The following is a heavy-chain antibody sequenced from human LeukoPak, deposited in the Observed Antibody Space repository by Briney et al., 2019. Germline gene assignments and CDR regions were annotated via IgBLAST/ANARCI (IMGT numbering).Heavy chain of an antibody. CDR1: SGSISTYY. CDR3: AGGRIAARGWFDP. V-gene: IGHV4-59*01. Sequence: PSETLSLTCTVSSGSISTYYWSWVRQPPGKGLEWIGYIYYSGSTNYNPSLKSRVTISVDTSKNQFSLKLSSVTAADTAVYYCAGGRIAARGWFDPWGQGTLVTVSS. J-gene: IGHJ5*02. CDR2: IYYSGST. D-gene: IGHD6-6*01.